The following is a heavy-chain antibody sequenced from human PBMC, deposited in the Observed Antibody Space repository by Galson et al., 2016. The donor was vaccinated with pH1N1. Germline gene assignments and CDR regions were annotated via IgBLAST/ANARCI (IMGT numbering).Heavy chain of an antibody. D-gene: IGHD3-22*01. CDR1: GFTVDSNT. CDR3: PRPAGSDYYDTSGYYPY. Sequence: SLRLSCAASGFTVDSNTMNWVRLAPGKGLEWVSVIYRSETTYYADAVKGRFTISKDNSKNTLYLQMNDLRPEDTAVYYFPRPAGSDYYDTSGYYPYWGQGTLVTVSS. J-gene: IGHJ4*02. V-gene: IGHV3-66*02. CDR2: IYRSETT.